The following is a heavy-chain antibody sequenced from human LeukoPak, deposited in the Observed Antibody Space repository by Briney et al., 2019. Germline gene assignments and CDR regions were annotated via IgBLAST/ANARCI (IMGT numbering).Heavy chain of an antibody. CDR3: ARGLGYCSGGSCSN. CDR2: INHSGST. V-gene: IGHV4-34*01. CDR1: GGSFSGYY. D-gene: IGHD2-15*01. Sequence: PSETLSLTCAVCGGSFSGYYWSWIRQPPGKGLEWIGEINHSGSTNYNPSLKSRVTISVDTSKNQFSLKLSSVTAADTAVYYCARGLGYCSGGSCSNWGQGTLVTVSS. J-gene: IGHJ4*02.